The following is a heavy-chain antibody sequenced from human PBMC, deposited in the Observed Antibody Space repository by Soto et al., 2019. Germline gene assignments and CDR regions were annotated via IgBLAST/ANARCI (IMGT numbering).Heavy chain of an antibody. D-gene: IGHD5-12*01. CDR2: IYPGDSDT. Sequence: GESLKISCKGSGYSFTSYWIGWVRQMPGKGLEWMGIIYPGDSDTRYSPSFQGQVTISADKSISTAYLQWSSLKASDTAMYYCARLRYSGYDFPYYFDYWGQGTLVTVSS. CDR3: ARLRYSGYDFPYYFDY. V-gene: IGHV5-51*01. J-gene: IGHJ4*02. CDR1: GYSFTSYW.